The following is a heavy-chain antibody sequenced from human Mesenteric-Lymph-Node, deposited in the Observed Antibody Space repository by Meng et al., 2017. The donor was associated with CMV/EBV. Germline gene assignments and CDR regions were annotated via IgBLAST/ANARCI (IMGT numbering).Heavy chain of an antibody. CDR2: MNPNSGNT. CDR1: GYTFTSYD. D-gene: IGHD1-26*01. CDR3: ARGSGNLGVAGTTYSEDFDY. Sequence: ASVTVSCKASGYTFTSYDINWVRQATGQGLEWMGWMNPNSGNTGYAQKFQGRVTITRNTSISTAYMELSSLRSEDTAVYYCARGSGNLGVAGTTYSEDFDYWGQGTLVTVSS. V-gene: IGHV1-8*03. J-gene: IGHJ4*02.